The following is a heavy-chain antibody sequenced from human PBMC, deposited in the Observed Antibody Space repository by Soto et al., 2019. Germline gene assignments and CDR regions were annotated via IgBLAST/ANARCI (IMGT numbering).Heavy chain of an antibody. CDR2: FDPEDGET. J-gene: IGHJ4*02. Sequence: ASVKVSCKVSGYTLTELSMHWVRQAPGKGLEWMGGFDPEDGETIYAQKFQGRVTMTEDTSTDTAYMELSSLRSEDTAVYYCATMKSGYSGYGGLEYWGQGTLVTVSS. V-gene: IGHV1-24*01. CDR1: GYTLTELS. D-gene: IGHD5-12*01. CDR3: ATMKSGYSGYGGLEY.